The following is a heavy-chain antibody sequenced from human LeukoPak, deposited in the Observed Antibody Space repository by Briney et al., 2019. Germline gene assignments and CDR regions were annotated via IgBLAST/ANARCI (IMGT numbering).Heavy chain of an antibody. CDR3: ARDLDWNDNDAFDI. J-gene: IGHJ3*02. Sequence: ASVKVSCKASGYTFTGYYMHWVRQAPGQGLEWMGWINPNSGVTNYAQKFQGRVTMTRDTSISTAYMELSRLRSEDTAVYYCARDLDWNDNDAFDIWGQGTMVTVSS. CDR2: INPNSGVT. CDR1: GYTFTGYY. D-gene: IGHD1-1*01. V-gene: IGHV1-2*02.